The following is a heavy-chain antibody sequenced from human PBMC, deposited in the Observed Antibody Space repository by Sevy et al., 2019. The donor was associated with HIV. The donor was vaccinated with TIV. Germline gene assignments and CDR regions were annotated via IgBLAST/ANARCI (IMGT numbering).Heavy chain of an antibody. Sequence: GGSLRLSCAASGFTFDDYAMHWVRQAPGKGLEWVSGISWNSGSIGYADSVKGRFTISRDNAKNSLYLQMNSLRAEDTALYYCAKAVASYWYFDLWGRGTLVTVSS. J-gene: IGHJ2*01. CDR2: ISWNSGSI. CDR3: AKAVASYWYFDL. CDR1: GFTFDDYA. V-gene: IGHV3-9*01.